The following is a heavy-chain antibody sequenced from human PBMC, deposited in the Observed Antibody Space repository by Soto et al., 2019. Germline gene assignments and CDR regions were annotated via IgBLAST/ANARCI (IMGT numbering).Heavy chain of an antibody. CDR3: ETGQGKGEAINYYYYGMDA. Sequence: PGGSLRLSCAASGFTVSSNYMSWVRQAPGKGLEWVSLIYSGGGTYFADSVKGRFTISRDNSKNTWYLQMNSLRAQDTALYYCETGQGKGEAINYYYYGMDAWGQGTTVTVSS. V-gene: IGHV3-53*01. CDR2: IYSGGGT. J-gene: IGHJ6*02. CDR1: GFTVSSNY.